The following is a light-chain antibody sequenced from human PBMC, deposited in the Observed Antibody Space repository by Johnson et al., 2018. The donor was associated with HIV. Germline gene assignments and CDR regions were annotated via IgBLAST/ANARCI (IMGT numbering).Light chain of an antibody. Sequence: QSVLTQPPSVSAAPGQKVTISCSGSSSNIGNNYVSWYQQLPGTAPKLLIYENNKRPSGIPDRFSGSKSGTSATLGITGLQTGDEADYYCGTWDSSLNASYAFGTGTKVTVL. CDR3: GTWDSSLNASYA. V-gene: IGLV1-51*02. J-gene: IGLJ1*01. CDR1: SSNIGNNY. CDR2: ENN.